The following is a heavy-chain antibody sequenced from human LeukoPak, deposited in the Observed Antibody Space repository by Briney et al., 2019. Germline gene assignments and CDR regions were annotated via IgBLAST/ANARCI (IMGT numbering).Heavy chain of an antibody. CDR1: GLTFRSYA. CDR2: ISSDGGTT. D-gene: IGHD2-21*02. CDR3: AGSLAYCGGDCRLGDY. J-gene: IGHJ4*02. Sequence: GGSLRLSCTASGLTFRSYAMHWVRQGPGKGLEYVSAISSDGGTTYYANSVKGRFTISRDNSKNTLYLQMGSLRAEDMAVYYCAGSLAYCGGDCRLGDYWGQGTLVTVSS. V-gene: IGHV3-64*01.